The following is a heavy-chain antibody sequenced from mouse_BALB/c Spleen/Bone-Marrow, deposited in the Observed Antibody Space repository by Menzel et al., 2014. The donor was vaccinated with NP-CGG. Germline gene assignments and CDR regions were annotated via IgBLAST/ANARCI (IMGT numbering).Heavy chain of an antibody. J-gene: IGHJ1*01. Sequence: VQLQQSGAELMKPGASVKISCKATGYTFSSYWIEWVKQRPGHGLEWIGEILPGSGSTNYNEKFKGKATFTADTSSNTAYMQRSSLTSEDSAVYYCARTGTDWYFDVWGAGTTVTVSS. CDR2: ILPGSGST. CDR3: ARTGTDWYFDV. D-gene: IGHD4-1*01. V-gene: IGHV1-9*01. CDR1: GYTFSSYW.